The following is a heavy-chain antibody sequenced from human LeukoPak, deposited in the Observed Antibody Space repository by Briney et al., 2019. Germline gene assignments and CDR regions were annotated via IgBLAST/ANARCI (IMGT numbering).Heavy chain of an antibody. Sequence: ASVKVSCKASGYTFTGYYMHWVRQAPGQGLEWMGWINPNSGGTNYAQKFQGRVTMTRDTSISTAYMELSRLRSDDTAVYYCARDRGNFWSPEGFDYWGQGTLVTVSS. CDR2: INPNSGGT. D-gene: IGHD3-3*01. CDR1: GYTFTGYY. CDR3: ARDRGNFWSPEGFDY. V-gene: IGHV1-2*02. J-gene: IGHJ4*02.